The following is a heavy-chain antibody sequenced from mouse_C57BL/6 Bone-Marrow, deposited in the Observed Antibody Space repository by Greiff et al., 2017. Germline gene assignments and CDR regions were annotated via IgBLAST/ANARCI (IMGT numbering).Heavy chain of an antibody. CDR2: SRNKANDYTT. CDR3: ARDAYDGTTGDAMDY. Sequence: EVKLMESGGGLVQSGRSLRISCATSGFTFSDFYMEWVRQAPGKGLEWIAASRNKANDYTTEYSASVKGRFIVSRDTYQSILYLQMNALRAEDTAIYYCARDAYDGTTGDAMDYWGQGTSVTVSS. J-gene: IGHJ4*01. V-gene: IGHV7-1*01. CDR1: GFTFSDFY. D-gene: IGHD2-3*01.